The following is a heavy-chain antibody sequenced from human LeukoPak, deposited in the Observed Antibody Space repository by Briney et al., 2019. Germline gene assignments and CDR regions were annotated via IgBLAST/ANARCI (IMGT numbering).Heavy chain of an antibody. V-gene: IGHV3-23*01. CDR1: GFTFSSSA. D-gene: IGHD2-8*01. Sequence: GGSLRLSCAASGFTFSSSAMSWVRQVPGKGLEWVSGISASGGSTSYADSVRGRFTISRDNSKNTLYVQMNSLRDEDTAVYYCAKDSWSRNGIFDPFDIWGQGTMVTVSS. J-gene: IGHJ3*02. CDR3: AKDSWSRNGIFDPFDI. CDR2: ISASGGST.